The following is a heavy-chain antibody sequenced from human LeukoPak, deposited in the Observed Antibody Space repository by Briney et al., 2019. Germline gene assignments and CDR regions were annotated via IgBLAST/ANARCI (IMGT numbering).Heavy chain of an antibody. Sequence: GASVTVSCKASGYTFTGYYMHWVRQAPGQGLEWMGWINPNSGGTNYAQKFQCSVTMTRDTSISTPYMELSRLRSDDTAVYYCARGYCSSTSCYYLDYWGRGTLVTVSS. CDR1: GYTFTGYY. J-gene: IGHJ4*02. V-gene: IGHV1-2*02. CDR3: ARGYCSSTSCYYLDY. D-gene: IGHD2-2*01. CDR2: INPNSGGT.